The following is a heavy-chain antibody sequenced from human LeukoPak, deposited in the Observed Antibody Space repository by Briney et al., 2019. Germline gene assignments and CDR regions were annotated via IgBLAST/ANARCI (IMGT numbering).Heavy chain of an antibody. V-gene: IGHV1-2*02. J-gene: IGHJ6*03. CDR2: INPNSGGT. D-gene: IGHD1-26*01. Sequence: ASAKVSCKASGYTFTGYYMHWVRQAPGQGLEWMGWINPNSGGTNYAQKFQGRVTMTRDTSISTAYMELSGLRSDDTAVYYCARDPYSGGYGDYYYYYMDLWGQGTTVTVSS. CDR1: GYTFTGYY. CDR3: ARDPYSGGYGDYYYYYMDL.